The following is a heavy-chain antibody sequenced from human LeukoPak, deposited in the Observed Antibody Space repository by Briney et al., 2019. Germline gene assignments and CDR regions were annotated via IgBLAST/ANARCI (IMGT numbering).Heavy chain of an antibody. CDR3: ARGSLHSAYGFDY. Sequence: GGSLRLSCAASGFTFSSYEMNWVRQSPGKGLEWVSRSSSSGSTIYYAGSVKGRFTIARDNAKNSVYLQMNSLRAEDTAVYYCARGSLHSAYGFDYWGQGTLVTASS. CDR2: SSSSGSTI. V-gene: IGHV3-48*03. CDR1: GFTFSSYE. J-gene: IGHJ4*02. D-gene: IGHD5-12*01.